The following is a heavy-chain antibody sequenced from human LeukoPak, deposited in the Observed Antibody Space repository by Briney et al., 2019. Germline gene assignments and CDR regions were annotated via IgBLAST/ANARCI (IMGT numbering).Heavy chain of an antibody. CDR1: GFTFNSYA. Sequence: PGGSLRLSCAAYGFTFNSYAMSWVRQAPGKGLEWVSAISGSGGSTYYADSVKGRFTISRDNSKNTLYLQMNSLRAEDTAVYYCAKGVHCSSTSCLACFDPRGQGTLVTVSS. CDR3: AKGVHCSSTSCLACFDP. J-gene: IGHJ5*02. D-gene: IGHD2-2*01. V-gene: IGHV3-23*01. CDR2: ISGSGGST.